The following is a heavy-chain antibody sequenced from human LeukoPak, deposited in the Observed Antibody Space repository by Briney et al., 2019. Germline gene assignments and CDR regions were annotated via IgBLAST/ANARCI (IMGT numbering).Heavy chain of an antibody. CDR1: GFTFSTYA. V-gene: IGHV3-48*04. D-gene: IGHD2-15*01. CDR2: ITSSSSSI. Sequence: GGSLRLSCAASGFTFSTYAMDWVRQAPGKGLEWVSYITSSSSSIFYADSVRGRFTISRDNAKNSLYLQMNSLGVDDSAVYYCARVSTCSGGSCLGSWGQGTLVTVSS. CDR3: ARVSTCSGGSCLGS. J-gene: IGHJ5*02.